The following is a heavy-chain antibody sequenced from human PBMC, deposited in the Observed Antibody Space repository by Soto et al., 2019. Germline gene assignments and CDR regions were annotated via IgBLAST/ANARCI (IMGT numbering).Heavy chain of an antibody. V-gene: IGHV1-2*04. CDR1: GYTFTGYY. J-gene: IGHJ3*02. CDR2: INPNSGGT. CDR3: ARSPYSYGQVDAFDI. D-gene: IGHD5-18*01. Sequence: QVQLVQSGAEVKKPGASVKVSCKASGYTFTGYYMHWVRQAPGQGLEWMGWINPNSGGTNYAQKFQGWVTMTRDTSISTAYMELSRLRSDDTAVYYCARSPYSYGQVDAFDIWGQGTMVTVSS.